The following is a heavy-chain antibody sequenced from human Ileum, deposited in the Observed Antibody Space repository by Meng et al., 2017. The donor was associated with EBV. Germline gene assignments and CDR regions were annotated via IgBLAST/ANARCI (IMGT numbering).Heavy chain of an antibody. D-gene: IGHD4-23*01. CDR1: GGALSNYY. CDR3: ARYGTCGANSFYCFDP. V-gene: IGHV4-34*01. J-gene: IGHJ5*02. Sequence: QGHRQEWRAGLFTRSVTLSLTCGVYGGALSNYYLTWIRQPPGKGLQWNGKNSHTGTTKYSPSLKNRVTISRDTSNNQFSLNLNPVPPADTALYYCARYGTCGANSFYCFDPWGQGTLVTVSS. CDR2: NSHTGTT.